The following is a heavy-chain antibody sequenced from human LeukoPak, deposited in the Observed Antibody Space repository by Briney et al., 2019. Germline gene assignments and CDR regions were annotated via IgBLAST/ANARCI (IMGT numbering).Heavy chain of an antibody. V-gene: IGHV1-2*02. D-gene: IGHD1-26*01. CDR1: GYTFTGYY. J-gene: IGHJ4*02. CDR3: ARAEEWELPPKNY. CDR2: INPNSGGT. Sequence: ASVKVSCKASGYTFTGYYMHWVRQAPGQGLEWMGWINPNSGGTNYAQKSQGRVTMTRDTSISTAYMELSRLRSDDTAVYYCARAEEWELPPKNYWGQGTLVTVSS.